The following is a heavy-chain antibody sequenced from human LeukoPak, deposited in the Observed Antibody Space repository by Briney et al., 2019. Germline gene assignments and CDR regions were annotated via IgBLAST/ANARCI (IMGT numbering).Heavy chain of an antibody. CDR2: IYSGGST. J-gene: IGHJ6*03. CDR3: ARANFKTGVAAPIYYYCYYMDV. CDR1: GFTVSSNY. D-gene: IGHD1-14*01. Sequence: GGSLRLSCAAPGFTVSSNYISWGRQAPGKVLEWVSAIYSGGSTYYADSGKGRFTISRDSSKSTLYLQMNSLRVEDTAVYYCARANFKTGVAAPIYYYCYYMDVWGKGTTVTVSS. V-gene: IGHV3-53*01.